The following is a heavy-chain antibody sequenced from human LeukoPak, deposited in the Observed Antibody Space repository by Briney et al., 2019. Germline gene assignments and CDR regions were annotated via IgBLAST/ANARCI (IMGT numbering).Heavy chain of an antibody. D-gene: IGHD4-11*01. CDR3: ATGGNFYYSH. CDR2: AYGDGSSQ. CDR1: GFPFSGYG. J-gene: IGHJ1*01. Sequence: GGSLRLSCAASGFPFSGYGMHWVRQALGEGLEWVAVAYGDGSSQYYADSVKGRFSISKDISKNTLSLQMNSLRAEDTAVYSCATGGNFYYSHWGQGTLVTVSS. V-gene: IGHV3-33*01.